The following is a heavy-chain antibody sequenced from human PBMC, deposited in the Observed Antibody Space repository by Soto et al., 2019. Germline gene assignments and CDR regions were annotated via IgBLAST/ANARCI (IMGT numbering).Heavy chain of an antibody. J-gene: IGHJ5*02. CDR3: PTEFDH. Sequence: EVQLVESGGTLLKPGGSLRLSCEASGFTFNNAWMHWVRQAPGKGLEWVGRIKSQTDGATTDYAAPVKGRFTISRDDSKDTLYRQLNSLNTAAPAVYHCPTEFDHRGPGPLVTVPP. CDR2: IKSQTDGATT. V-gene: IGHV3-15*02. CDR1: GFTFNNAW.